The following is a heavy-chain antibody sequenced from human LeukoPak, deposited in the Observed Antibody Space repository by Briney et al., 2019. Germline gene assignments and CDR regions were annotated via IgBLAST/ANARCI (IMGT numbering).Heavy chain of an antibody. CDR3: ARLSLYFDY. CDR2: IYYSGST. D-gene: IGHD2-8*01. Sequence: SETLSRTCTVSGGSISSSSYYWGWIRQPPGKGLEWIGSIYYSGSTYYNPSLKSRVTISVDTSKNQFSLKLSSVTAADTAVYYCARLSLYFDYWGQGTLVTVSS. V-gene: IGHV4-39*01. J-gene: IGHJ4*02. CDR1: GGSISSSSYY.